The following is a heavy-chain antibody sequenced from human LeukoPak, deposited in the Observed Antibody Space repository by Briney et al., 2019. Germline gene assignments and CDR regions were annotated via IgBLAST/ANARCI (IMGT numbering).Heavy chain of an antibody. D-gene: IGHD1-26*01. CDR1: GFTFSDYY. Sequence: GGSLRLSCAASGFTFSDYYMSWIRQAPGKGLEWVSYISSSGTTICYADSVKGRFTISRDNAKNSLYLQMNSLRAEDTAVYYCARRRDSGSLQHFDYWGQGTLVTVSS. CDR3: ARRRDSGSLQHFDY. CDR2: ISSSGTTI. V-gene: IGHV3-11*01. J-gene: IGHJ4*02.